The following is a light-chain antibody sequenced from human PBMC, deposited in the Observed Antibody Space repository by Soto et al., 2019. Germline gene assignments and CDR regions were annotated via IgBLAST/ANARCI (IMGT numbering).Light chain of an antibody. CDR2: DVS. Sequence: TVLTQSPATLSLSPGERATLSCRASQSVDTYLAWYKQKSGRAPRLLIYDVSKRTTGIPPRFSGSGAGTDFTLTISSLEPEDSATYYCQQRRSSLTFGGGTKVDIK. CDR1: QSVDTY. CDR3: QQRRSSLT. J-gene: IGKJ4*01. V-gene: IGKV3D-11*02.